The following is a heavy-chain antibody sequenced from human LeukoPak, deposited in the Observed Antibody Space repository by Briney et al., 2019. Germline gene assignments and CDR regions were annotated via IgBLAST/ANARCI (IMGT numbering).Heavy chain of an antibody. Sequence: GGSLRLSCAASGFSFSNYALSWVRQAPGKGVEWVSVIGRSGFTTYYADSVKSGFTISRDNSKNTVYVHMNSLRAEDTAVYYCVKIRIQLEDAFDIWGHGTMVTVSS. D-gene: IGHD6-13*01. CDR1: GFSFSNYA. CDR2: IGRSGFTT. V-gene: IGHV3-23*01. J-gene: IGHJ3*02. CDR3: VKIRIQLEDAFDI.